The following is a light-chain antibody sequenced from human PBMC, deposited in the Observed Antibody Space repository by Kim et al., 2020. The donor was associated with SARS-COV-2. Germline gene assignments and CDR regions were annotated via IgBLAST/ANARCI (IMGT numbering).Light chain of an antibody. CDR2: GAS. CDR1: QGISSY. CDR3: QQLNSYPPAT. J-gene: IGKJ1*01. V-gene: IGKV1-9*01. Sequence: SVGDRVTITCRASQGISSYLAWYQQKPGKAPKLLMYGASTLQSGVPSRFSGSGSGTEFTLRISSLQPEDFATYYCQQLNSYPPATFGQGTKVDIK.